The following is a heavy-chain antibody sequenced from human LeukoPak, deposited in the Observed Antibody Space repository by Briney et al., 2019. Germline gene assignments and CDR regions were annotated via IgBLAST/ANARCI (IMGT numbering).Heavy chain of an antibody. CDR2: ISYDGSRK. D-gene: IGHD6-19*01. J-gene: IGHJ4*02. Sequence: GGSLRLSCAASGFTFSNYGMHWVRQAPDKGLEWVAVISYDGSRKYYADSVKGRFTISRDNSKNTLYLQMNSLRAEDTAVYYCAKDLGVQSLVPYYFDNWGQGTLVTVSS. V-gene: IGHV3-30*18. CDR1: GFTFSNYG. CDR3: AKDLGVQSLVPYYFDN.